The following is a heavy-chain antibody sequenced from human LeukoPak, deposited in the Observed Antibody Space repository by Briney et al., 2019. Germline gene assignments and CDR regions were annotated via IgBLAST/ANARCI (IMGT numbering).Heavy chain of an antibody. CDR2: ISWNSGSI. V-gene: IGHV3-9*01. Sequence: GRSLRLSCAASGFTFDDYAMHWVRQAPGKGLEWVSGISWNSGSIGYADSVKGRFTMSRDNAKNSLYLQMNSLRAEDTALYYCAKDMKIAAAGMDYWGQGTLVTVSS. CDR1: GFTFDDYA. D-gene: IGHD6-13*01. CDR3: AKDMKIAAAGMDY. J-gene: IGHJ4*02.